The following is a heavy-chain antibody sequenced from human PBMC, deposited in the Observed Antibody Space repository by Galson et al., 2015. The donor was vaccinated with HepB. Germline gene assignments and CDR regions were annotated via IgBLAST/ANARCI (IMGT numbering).Heavy chain of an antibody. Sequence: SVKVSCKASGYAFTTYFIHWVRQAPGQGLEWMGIINSRSGGTTYAQKFHGRGTMTRDTSTSTVYLELSSLTSEDTAMYYCARDLGGYGSGSYYDYWGQGTLVTVSS. CDR1: GYAFTTYF. CDR3: ARDLGGYGSGSYYDY. D-gene: IGHD3-10*01. CDR2: INSRSGGT. V-gene: IGHV1-46*01. J-gene: IGHJ4*02.